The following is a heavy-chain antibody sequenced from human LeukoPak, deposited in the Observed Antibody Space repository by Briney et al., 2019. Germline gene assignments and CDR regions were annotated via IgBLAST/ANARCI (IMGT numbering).Heavy chain of an antibody. D-gene: IGHD4/OR15-4a*01. J-gene: IGHJ5*02. CDR1: RYTFTSYD. V-gene: IGHV1-8*01. Sequence: ASVKVSCKASRYTFTSYDINWVRQAPGQGLEWMGWMNPNSGNTGYAQKFQGRVTMTRNTSVSSAYMELSSLRSEDTAVYYCARKNYGSNRWFDPWGQGTLVTVSS. CDR2: MNPNSGNT. CDR3: ARKNYGSNRWFDP.